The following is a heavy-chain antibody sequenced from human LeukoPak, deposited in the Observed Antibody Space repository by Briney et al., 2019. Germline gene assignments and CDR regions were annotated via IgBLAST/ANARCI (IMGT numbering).Heavy chain of an antibody. D-gene: IGHD1-26*01. J-gene: IGHJ5*02. Sequence: RGSLRLSCAASGFTVSSNYISWVRQAPGTGLKWVSVIYASGSSYYADSVKGRFSVSRDNSKNTVYLQMNTLRVEDTAVYYCAREVGSWGQGTLVTVYS. V-gene: IGHV3-66*01. CDR3: AREVGS. CDR1: GFTVSSNY. CDR2: IYASGSS.